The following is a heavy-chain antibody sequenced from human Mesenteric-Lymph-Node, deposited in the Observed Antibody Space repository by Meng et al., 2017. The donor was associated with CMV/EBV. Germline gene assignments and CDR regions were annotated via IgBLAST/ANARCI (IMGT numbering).Heavy chain of an antibody. CDR2: IRGSGGST. CDR3: ATSQWLAIDY. Sequence: GESLKISCVASGFTFSNYGMSWVRQAPGKGLEWVSAIRGSGGSTYYADSVKGRFTISRDNSKNTLYLQMNSLRAEDTAVYYCATSQWLAIDYWGQGTLVTVSS. V-gene: IGHV3-23*01. J-gene: IGHJ4*02. CDR1: GFTFSNYG. D-gene: IGHD6-19*01.